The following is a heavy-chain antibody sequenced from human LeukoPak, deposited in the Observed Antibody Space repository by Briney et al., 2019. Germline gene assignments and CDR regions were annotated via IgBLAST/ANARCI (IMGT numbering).Heavy chain of an antibody. V-gene: IGHV4-34*01. CDR3: ARGQGCTNGVCYKGRKRGSRTNWFDP. CDR2: INHSGST. Sequence: SETLSLTCAVYGGSFSGYYWSWIRQPPGKRLEWIGEINHSGSTNYNPSLKNRSTISVNPSKNQFSLKLSSVPAADTAVYYCARGQGCTNGVCYKGRKRGSRTNWFDPWGQGTLVTVSS. J-gene: IGHJ5*02. CDR1: GGSFSGYY. D-gene: IGHD2-8*01.